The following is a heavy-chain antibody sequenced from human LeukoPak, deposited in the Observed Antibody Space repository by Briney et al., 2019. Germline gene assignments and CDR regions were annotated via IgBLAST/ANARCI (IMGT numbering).Heavy chain of an antibody. V-gene: IGHV3-7*01. CDR3: ARIGYSSSSFDY. D-gene: IGHD6-6*01. Sequence: GGSLRLSCAASGFTFSNYWMSWVRQAPGKGLEWVANIKQDRSDKNYVDSLKGRFTISRDNAKNSLYLQMNSLRAEDTAVYYCARIGYSSSSFDYWGQGTLVTVSS. CDR2: IKQDRSDK. CDR1: GFTFSNYW. J-gene: IGHJ4*02.